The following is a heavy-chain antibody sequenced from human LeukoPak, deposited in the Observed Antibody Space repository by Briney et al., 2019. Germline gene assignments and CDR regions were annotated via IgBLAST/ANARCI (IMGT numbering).Heavy chain of an antibody. J-gene: IGHJ2*01. CDR3: ARDPLLRWAHNNWYFDL. CDR2: IYTSGST. V-gene: IGHV4-4*07. CDR1: GGSISSHY. D-gene: IGHD2-21*01. Sequence: SETLSLTCTVSGGSISSHYWSWIRQPAGKGLEWIGRIYTSGSTNYNPSLKSRVTMSVDTSKNQFSLKLSSVTAADTAVYYCARDPLLRWAHNNWYFDLWGRGTLVTVSS.